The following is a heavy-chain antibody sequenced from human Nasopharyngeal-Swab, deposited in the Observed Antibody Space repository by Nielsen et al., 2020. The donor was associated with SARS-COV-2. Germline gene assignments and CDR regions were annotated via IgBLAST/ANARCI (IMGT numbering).Heavy chain of an antibody. CDR3: ARHTTIFGVVIRPFDY. D-gene: IGHD3-3*01. CDR2: INHSGST. V-gene: IGHV4-34*01. J-gene: IGHJ4*02. Sequence: WIRQPPGKGLEWIGEINHSGSTNYNPSLKSRVTISVDTSKNQFSLKLSSVTAADTAVYYCARHTTIFGVVIRPFDYWGQGTLVTVFS.